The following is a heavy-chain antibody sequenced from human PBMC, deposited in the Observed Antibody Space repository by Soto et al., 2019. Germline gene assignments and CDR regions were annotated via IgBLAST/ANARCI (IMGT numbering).Heavy chain of an antibody. CDR2: INHSGST. J-gene: IGHJ4*02. Sequence: QVQLQQWGAGLLKPSETLSLTCAVYGGSFSGYYWSWIRQPPGKGLEWIGEINHSGSTTYNPSLKSRVTISVDTSKNQFSLKLSSVTAADTAVYYCARFHDLYGDYVHWGQGTLVTVSS. D-gene: IGHD4-17*01. CDR1: GGSFSGYY. CDR3: ARFHDLYGDYVH. V-gene: IGHV4-34*01.